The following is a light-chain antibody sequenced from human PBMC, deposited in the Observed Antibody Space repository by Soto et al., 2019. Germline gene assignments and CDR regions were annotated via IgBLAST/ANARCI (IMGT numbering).Light chain of an antibody. J-gene: IGLJ1*01. V-gene: IGLV2-14*01. CDR1: SSDVGGYNF. CDR3: SSYTSSTPLGYV. Sequence: QSALTQPASVSGSSGQSITISCTGTSSDVGGYNFVSWYQQHPGKAPKLMIYEVSNRPSGVSNRFSGSKSGNTASLTISGLQAEDEADYYCSSYTSSTPLGYVFGTGTKLTVL. CDR2: EVS.